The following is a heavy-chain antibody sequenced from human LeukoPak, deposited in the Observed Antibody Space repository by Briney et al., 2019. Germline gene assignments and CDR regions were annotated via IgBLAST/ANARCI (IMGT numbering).Heavy chain of an antibody. CDR2: IGANSAI. Sequence: GGSLRLSCAASGFTFSDYSMNWVRQAPGKGLEWVSYIGANSAIYYADSVKGRFTISRDNAKSSLSLQMISLRDDDTAVYYCAREGYYGAFDIWGQGTMVTVSS. CDR3: AREGYYGAFDI. D-gene: IGHD3-10*01. V-gene: IGHV3-48*02. CDR1: GFTFSDYS. J-gene: IGHJ3*02.